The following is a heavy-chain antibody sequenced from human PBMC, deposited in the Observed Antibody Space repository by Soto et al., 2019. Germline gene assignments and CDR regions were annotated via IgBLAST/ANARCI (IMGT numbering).Heavy chain of an antibody. J-gene: IGHJ4*02. D-gene: IGHD3-3*01. Sequence: GGSLRLSCAASGFTVSSNYMSWVRQAPGKGLEWVSVFYRGGSTYYTDSVKGRVTISRDNSKNTLYLQMNSLRAEDTAVYYCARVAEYYDLRSAYPVFDYWGQGTLVTVSS. CDR3: ARVAEYYDLRSAYPVFDY. CDR1: GFTVSSNY. V-gene: IGHV3-66*01. CDR2: FYRGGST.